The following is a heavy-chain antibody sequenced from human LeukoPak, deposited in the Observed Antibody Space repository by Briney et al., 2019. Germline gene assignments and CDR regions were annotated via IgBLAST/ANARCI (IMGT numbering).Heavy chain of an antibody. CDR3: ARVDPNARNSQRAQRLPLPNYSYYTMDA. J-gene: IGHJ6*02. CDR1: GFTFDSYA. V-gene: IGHV3-30*04. CDR2: ISYDGRNN. Sequence: PGRSLRLSCAASGFTFDSYAMHWVRQAPGKGLEWLAVISYDGRNNYYGDSVKGRFTISRDNPKNTLYLQMTSLRTEDTAVYYCARVDPNARNSQRAQRLPLPNYSYYTMDAWGQGTTVTVSS. D-gene: IGHD6-25*01.